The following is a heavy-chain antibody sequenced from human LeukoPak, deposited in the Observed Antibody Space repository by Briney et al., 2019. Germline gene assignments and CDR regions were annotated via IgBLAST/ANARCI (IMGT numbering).Heavy chain of an antibody. CDR2: ISYDGGNK. J-gene: IGHJ4*02. V-gene: IGHV3-30*18. D-gene: IGHD2-2*01. CDR1: GFTFSSYG. CDR3: AKDRGYCSSTSCYYFDY. Sequence: PGGFLRLSCAASGFTFSSYGMHWVRQAPGKGLEWVAVISYDGGNKYYADSVKGRFTISRDNSKNTLYLQMNSLRAEDTAVYYCAKDRGYCSSTSCYYFDYWGQGTLVTVSS.